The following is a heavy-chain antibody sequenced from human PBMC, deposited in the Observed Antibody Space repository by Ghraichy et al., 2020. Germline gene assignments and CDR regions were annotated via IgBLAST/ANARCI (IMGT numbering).Heavy chain of an antibody. J-gene: IGHJ5*02. V-gene: IGHV2-26*01. Sequence: SGPTLVKPTETLTLTCTVSGFSLSNARMGVSWIRQPPGKALEWLAHIFSNDEKSYSTSLKSRLTISKDTSKSQVVLTMTNMDPVDTATYYCARMYSSSWYGESKTENWFDPWGQGTLVTVSS. CDR2: IFSNDEK. D-gene: IGHD6-13*01. CDR3: ARMYSSSWYGESKTENWFDP. CDR1: GFSLSNARMG.